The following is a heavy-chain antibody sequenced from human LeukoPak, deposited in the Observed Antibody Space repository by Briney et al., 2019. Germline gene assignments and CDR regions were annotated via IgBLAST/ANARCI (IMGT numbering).Heavy chain of an antibody. Sequence: PGGSLRLSCAAPGFTVSSKYMSWVRQAPGKGLVWVSVIYSGGSTYYADSVKGRFTISRDNSKNTLYLQMNSLRAEDTAVYYCARGCSSTSCYGFDYWGQGTLVTVSS. CDR1: GFTVSSKY. D-gene: IGHD2-2*01. CDR3: ARGCSSTSCYGFDY. J-gene: IGHJ4*02. V-gene: IGHV3-53*01. CDR2: IYSGGST.